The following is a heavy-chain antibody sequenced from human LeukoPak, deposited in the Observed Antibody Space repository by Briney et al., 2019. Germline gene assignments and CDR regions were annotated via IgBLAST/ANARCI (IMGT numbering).Heavy chain of an antibody. CDR3: ARVEYSSGPDY. Sequence: SETLSLTRAVYGGSFSGYYWSWIRQPPGKGLEWIGEINHSGSTNYNPSLKSRVTISVDTSKNQFSLKLSSVTAADTAVYYCARVEYSSGPDYWGQGTLVTVSS. V-gene: IGHV4-34*01. CDR2: INHSGST. J-gene: IGHJ4*02. CDR1: GGSFSGYY. D-gene: IGHD6-19*01.